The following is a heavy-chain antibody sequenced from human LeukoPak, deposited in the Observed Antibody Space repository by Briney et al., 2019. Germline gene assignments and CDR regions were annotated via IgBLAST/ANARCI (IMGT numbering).Heavy chain of an antibody. J-gene: IGHJ4*02. Sequence: PGGSLRLSCAASGFTFSSYAMHWVRQAPGKGLEWVAVISYDGSNKYYADSVKGRFTISRDNSKNTLYLQMNSLRAEDTAVYYCARDGNGYYYDSSGYYYHFDYWGQGTLVTVSS. D-gene: IGHD3-22*01. CDR2: ISYDGSNK. V-gene: IGHV3-30*04. CDR1: GFTFSSYA. CDR3: ARDGNGYYYDSSGYYYHFDY.